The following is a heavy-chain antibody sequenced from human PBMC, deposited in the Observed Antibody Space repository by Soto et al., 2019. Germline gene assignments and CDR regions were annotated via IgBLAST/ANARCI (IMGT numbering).Heavy chain of an antibody. J-gene: IGHJ5*01. CDR1: GDSVTSGNYY. V-gene: IGHV4-61*01. Sequence: QVQLQESGPGVVKPSETLSLTCTVSGDSVTSGNYYWSWIRQPPGKGLEWIGHIYYSGSTNYSPSLKSRVTISLDTPNNQFSLKVTSVTAADTAVYYCAMIPADTYMIYWFDPWGQGTLVTVSS. D-gene: IGHD3-16*01. CDR2: IYYSGST. CDR3: AMIPADTYMIYWFDP.